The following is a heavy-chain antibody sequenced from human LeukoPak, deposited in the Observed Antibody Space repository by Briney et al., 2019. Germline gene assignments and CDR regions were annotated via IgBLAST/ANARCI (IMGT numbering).Heavy chain of an antibody. CDR3: AKKSLFITGTTGHFDY. CDR1: GFTFSSYG. Sequence: GGSLRLSCAASGFTFSSYGMHWVRQAPGKGLEWVAFIRYDGSNKYYADSVKGRFTISRDNSKNTLYLQMNSLRAEDTAVYYCAKKSLFITGTTGHFDYWGQGTLVTVSS. V-gene: IGHV3-30*02. CDR2: IRYDGSNK. J-gene: IGHJ4*02. D-gene: IGHD1-7*01.